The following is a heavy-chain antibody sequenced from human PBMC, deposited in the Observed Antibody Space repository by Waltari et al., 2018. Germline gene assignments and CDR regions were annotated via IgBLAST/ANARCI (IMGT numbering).Heavy chain of an antibody. CDR1: GGPISSHY. Sequence: QVQLQESGPGLVKPSETLSLTCTVSGGPISSHYWSWIRQPPGKGLEWIGYIYYSGSTNYNPSLKSRVTISVDTSKNQFSLKLSSVTAADTAVYYCAREGGSYFLDYWGQGTLVTVSS. D-gene: IGHD1-26*01. V-gene: IGHV4-59*11. CDR3: AREGGSYFLDY. CDR2: IYYSGST. J-gene: IGHJ4*02.